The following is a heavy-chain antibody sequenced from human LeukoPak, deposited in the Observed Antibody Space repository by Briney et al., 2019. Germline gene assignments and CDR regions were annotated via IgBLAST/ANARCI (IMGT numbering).Heavy chain of an antibody. D-gene: IGHD6-6*01. V-gene: IGHV4-34*01. CDR1: GGTFSGYY. CDR3: ARGSSIAARKMRGWFDP. Sequence: SETLSLTCAVFGGTFSGYYWSWIRRPPGKGLEWIGQINYRGSTNFSPSLKSRVTISVDTSKNQFSLKLSSVTAADTAVYYCARGSSIAARKMRGWFDPWGQGTLVTVSS. J-gene: IGHJ5*02. CDR2: INYRGST.